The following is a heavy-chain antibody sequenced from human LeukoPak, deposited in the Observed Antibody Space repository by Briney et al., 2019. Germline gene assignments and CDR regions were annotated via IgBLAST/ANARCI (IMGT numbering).Heavy chain of an antibody. CDR3: ARGYYPPRWYFDL. CDR1: GGSFSSYS. V-gene: IGHV4-34*01. CDR2: IIEKGNA. D-gene: IGHD3-10*01. Sequence: PSETLSLTCALYGGSFSSYSWSWTWLRQTPEKRLEWIGEIIEKGNANYNPSLKSRVTIDLDTSKNQFSLKLTSMTAADTAMYYCARGYYPPRWYFDLWGRGTLVTVSS. J-gene: IGHJ2*01.